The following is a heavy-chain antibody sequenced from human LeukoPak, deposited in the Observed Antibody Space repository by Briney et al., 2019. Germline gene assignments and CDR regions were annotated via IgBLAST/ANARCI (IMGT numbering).Heavy chain of an antibody. D-gene: IGHD5-12*01. CDR2: IWYDGSNK. V-gene: IGHV3-33*08. CDR1: GFTFSSYA. CDR3: ARDKGSGYDKGFDY. Sequence: GGSLRLSCAASGFTFSSYAMSWVRQAPGKGLEWVAVIWYDGSNKYYADSVKGRFTISRDNSKNTLYLQMNSLRAEDTAVYYCARDKGSGYDKGFDYWGQGTLVTVSS. J-gene: IGHJ4*02.